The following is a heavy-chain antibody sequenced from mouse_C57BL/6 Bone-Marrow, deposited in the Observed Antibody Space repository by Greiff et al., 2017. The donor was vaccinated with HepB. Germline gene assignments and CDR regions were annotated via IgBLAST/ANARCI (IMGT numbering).Heavy chain of an antibody. CDR1: GFTFSDYG. Sequence: EVNLVESGGGLVQPGGSLKLSCAASGFTFSDYGMAGVRQAPRKGPEWVAFISNLAYSIYYADTVTGRFTISRENAKNTLYLEMSSLRSEDTAMYYCARRDYDGYYAMDYWGQGTSVTVSS. CDR2: ISNLAYSI. D-gene: IGHD2-4*01. CDR3: ARRDYDGYYAMDY. J-gene: IGHJ4*01. V-gene: IGHV5-15*01.